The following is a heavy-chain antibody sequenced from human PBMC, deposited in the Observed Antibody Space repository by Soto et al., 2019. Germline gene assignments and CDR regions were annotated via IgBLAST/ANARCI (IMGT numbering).Heavy chain of an antibody. CDR3: ARGRGAADLRGAFDI. J-gene: IGHJ3*02. CDR1: GGSISSPDYY. Sequence: SETLSLTCTVSGGSISSPDYYWAWIRQHPGKGLEWIGYIYHSGNTYYTPSLKSRVTISVDTSKNQFSLKLSSVTAADTAVYYCARGRGAADLRGAFDIWGQGTMVTVSS. V-gene: IGHV4-39*07. D-gene: IGHD6-13*01. CDR2: IYHSGNT.